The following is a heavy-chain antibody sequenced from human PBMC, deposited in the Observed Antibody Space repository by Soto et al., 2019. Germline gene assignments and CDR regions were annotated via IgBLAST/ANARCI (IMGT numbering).Heavy chain of an antibody. D-gene: IGHD3-10*01. CDR1: GFTFSTYA. CDR2: ISFDGSSE. J-gene: IGHJ4*02. Sequence: GGSLRLSCVVSGFTFSTYAMYWVRQAPGKGLEWVALISFDGSSEYYADSVKGRFTISRDNSKDTLYLQMNSLRAEDTAVFYCARSVRGVVNTGIDYWGQGTLVTVSS. CDR3: ARSVRGVVNTGIDY. V-gene: IGHV3-30*04.